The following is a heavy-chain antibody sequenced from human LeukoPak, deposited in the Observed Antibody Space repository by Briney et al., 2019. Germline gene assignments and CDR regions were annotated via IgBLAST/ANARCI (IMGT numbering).Heavy chain of an antibody. V-gene: IGHV4-59*01. CDR3: ARATWLPVGLYYYDSSGYYYYFDS. Sequence: SETLSLTCTVSVDSICSYHWSWIRQPPGKGLEWVGYIYYSGSTNYNPSLKSRVTISVDTSKNQFSLKLSSVTAADTAVYYCARATWLPVGLYYYDSSGYYYYFDSWGQGTLVTVSS. D-gene: IGHD3-22*01. CDR2: IYYSGST. CDR1: VDSICSYH. J-gene: IGHJ4*02.